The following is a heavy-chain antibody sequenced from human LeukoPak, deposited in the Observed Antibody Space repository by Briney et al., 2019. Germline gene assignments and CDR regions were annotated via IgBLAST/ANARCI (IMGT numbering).Heavy chain of an antibody. CDR1: GYIFTGYY. D-gene: IGHD3-10*01. CDR2: IIPNSGGT. V-gene: IGHV1-2*02. CDR3: AKDKAAVRGVIYNWFDP. Sequence: ASVKVSCKASGYIFTGYYIHWVRRAPGQGLEWLGSIIPNSGGTNYAQKFQGRVTMTRDTSISTAYMELSRLKSDDTAVYYCAKDKAAVRGVIYNWFDPWGQGTLVTVSS. J-gene: IGHJ5*02.